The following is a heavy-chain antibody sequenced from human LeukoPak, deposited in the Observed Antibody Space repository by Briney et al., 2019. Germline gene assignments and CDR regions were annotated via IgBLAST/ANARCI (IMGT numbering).Heavy chain of an antibody. Sequence: PGGSLRLSCVVSGLNFADYAMHWVRQPPGKGLEWVSLISVDGGTTFSADSVKGRFTIARDNSKNSLYLQMNSLRSEDTALYFCAKESGKFDYWGQGTLVAVST. CDR3: AKESGKFDY. J-gene: IGHJ4*02. CDR2: ISVDGGTT. V-gene: IGHV3-43*02. CDR1: GLNFADYA.